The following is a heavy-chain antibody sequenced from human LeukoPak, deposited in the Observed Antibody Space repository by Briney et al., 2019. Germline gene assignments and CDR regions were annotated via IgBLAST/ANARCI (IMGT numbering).Heavy chain of an antibody. Sequence: RASVKVSCKASGYTFTGYYMHWVRQAPGQGLEWMGWMNPNSGNTGYAQKFQGRVTITRNTSISTAYMELSSLRSEDTAVYYCARSNCSGGSCYSWRYYYYYYMDVWGKGTTVTVSS. CDR2: MNPNSGNT. CDR3: ARSNCSGGSCYSWRYYYYYYMDV. J-gene: IGHJ6*03. V-gene: IGHV1-8*03. CDR1: GYTFTGYY. D-gene: IGHD2-15*01.